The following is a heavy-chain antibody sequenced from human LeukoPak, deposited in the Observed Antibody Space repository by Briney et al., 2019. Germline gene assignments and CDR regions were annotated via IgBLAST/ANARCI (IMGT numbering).Heavy chain of an antibody. Sequence: GGSLRLSCAASGFTFSSYAMHWVRQAPGKGLEWVAVISYDGSNKYYADSVKGRFTISRDNSKNTLYLQMNSLRAEDTATYYCARSITMARVDIWGQGTMVTVSS. CDR2: ISYDGSNK. D-gene: IGHD3-10*01. V-gene: IGHV3-30-3*01. J-gene: IGHJ3*02. CDR1: GFTFSSYA. CDR3: ARSITMARVDI.